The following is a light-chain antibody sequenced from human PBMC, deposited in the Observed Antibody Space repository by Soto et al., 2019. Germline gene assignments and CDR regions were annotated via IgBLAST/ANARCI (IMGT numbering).Light chain of an antibody. J-gene: IGLJ1*01. CDR3: AAWDDSLSGRYV. CDR1: SSNIGSNY. Sequence: QSVLTQPPSASGTPGQRVTISCSGSSSNIGSNYVCWYQQLPGTAPKLLIYRDNQRPSGVPDRFSGSTSGTSASLAISGLRSDDEADYYCAAWDDSLSGRYVFGTGTKVTVL. V-gene: IGLV1-47*01. CDR2: RDN.